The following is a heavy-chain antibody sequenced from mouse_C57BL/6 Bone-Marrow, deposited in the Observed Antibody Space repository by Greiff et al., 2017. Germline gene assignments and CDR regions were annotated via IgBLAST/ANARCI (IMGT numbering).Heavy chain of an antibody. Sequence: VQLQQPGAELVKPGASVTMSCKASGYTFTSYWITWVKQRPGQGLEWIGDIYPGSGSTNYNEKFKSKATLTVDTSSSTAYMQLSSLTSEDSAVYDCARRYYSNYWYFDVWGRGTTVTVSS. CDR2: IYPGSGST. CDR1: GYTFTSYW. J-gene: IGHJ1*03. V-gene: IGHV1-55*01. CDR3: ARRYYSNYWYFDV. D-gene: IGHD2-5*01.